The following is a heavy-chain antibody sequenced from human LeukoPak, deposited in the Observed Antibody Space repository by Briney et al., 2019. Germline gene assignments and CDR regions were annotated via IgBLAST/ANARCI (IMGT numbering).Heavy chain of an antibody. J-gene: IGHJ4*02. CDR3: ARSSQERQLIAEYDILTGYFLH. D-gene: IGHD3-9*01. Sequence: GGSVRLSCAASGFTFSDYYMSWIRHAPGKGLEWLSYISSSKSTTYYGDSVKGRFTISRDNAKNSLDLQMNSLRGEDTAVYYCARSSQERQLIAEYDILTGYFLHWGQGTLVTVSS. CDR2: ISSSKSTT. CDR1: GFTFSDYY. V-gene: IGHV3-11*01.